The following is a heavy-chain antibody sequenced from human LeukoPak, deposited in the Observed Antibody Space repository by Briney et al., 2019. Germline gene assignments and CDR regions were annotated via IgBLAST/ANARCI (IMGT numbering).Heavy chain of an antibody. V-gene: IGHV3-33*01. CDR1: GFTFSSYG. CDR2: IWYDGSNK. Sequence: PGGSLRPSCAASGFTFSSYGMHWVRQAPGKGLEWVAVIWYDGSNKNYADSVKGRFTISRDNSKNTLYLQMNSLRAEDTAVYYCARWYYYDNSGSPDYWGQGTLVTVSS. J-gene: IGHJ4*02. D-gene: IGHD3-22*01. CDR3: ARWYYYDNSGSPDY.